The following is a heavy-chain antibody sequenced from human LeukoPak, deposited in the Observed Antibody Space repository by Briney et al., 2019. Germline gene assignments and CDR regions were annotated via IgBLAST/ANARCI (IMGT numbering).Heavy chain of an antibody. CDR3: AKDFHGDFPYFFDY. J-gene: IGHJ4*02. V-gene: IGHV3-23*01. Sequence: GGSLRLSCAASGFTFSNFATSWVRQAPGKGLEWVSSISASGGTTYNADSVKGRFTISRDNSKNTFNLQMNSLRAEDTALYYCAKDFHGDFPYFFDYWGQGTLVTVSS. CDR2: ISASGGTT. CDR1: GFTFSNFA.